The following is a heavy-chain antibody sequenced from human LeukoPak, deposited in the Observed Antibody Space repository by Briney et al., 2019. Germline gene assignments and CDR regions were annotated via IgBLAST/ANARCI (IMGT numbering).Heavy chain of an antibody. J-gene: IGHJ4*02. V-gene: IGHV3-30*18. D-gene: IGHD6-19*01. CDR3: AKDYSSGWYVGGLDY. CDR1: GFTFSSYG. Sequence: SGGSLRLSCAASGFTFSSYGMHWVRQAPGKGLEWVAVISYDGSNKYYADSVKGRFTISRDNSKNTLYLQMNSLRAEDTAVYYCAKDYSSGWYVGGLDYWGQGTLVTVSS. CDR2: ISYDGSNK.